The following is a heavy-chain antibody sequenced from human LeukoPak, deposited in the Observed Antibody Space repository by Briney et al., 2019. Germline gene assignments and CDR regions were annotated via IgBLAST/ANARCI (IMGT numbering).Heavy chain of an antibody. CDR3: ARLVGDQLHQSWFDP. Sequence: SETLSLTCTVSGASISLYYWTWIRQPPGKGLEWIGYIYHSGSTNYNPSLKSRVTISVDTSKNQFSLQLNSVTAADTAVYFCARLVGDQLHQSWFDPWGQGTLVTVSS. D-gene: IGHD2-2*01. CDR2: IYHSGST. V-gene: IGHV4-59*08. CDR1: GASISLYY. J-gene: IGHJ5*02.